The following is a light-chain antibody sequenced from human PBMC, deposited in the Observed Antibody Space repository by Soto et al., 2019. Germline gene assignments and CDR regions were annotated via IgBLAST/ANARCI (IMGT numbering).Light chain of an antibody. CDR1: SSNIGSNT. J-gene: IGLJ3*02. Sequence: QSVLTQAHSVSGTPGQRVTISCSGSSSNIGSNTVSWYQQVPGTAPKVLIYSNVQRPSGVPDRFSGSKSGTSASLAIGGLQSEDEADYYCAAWDGSLNGWVFGGGTQLTVL. CDR3: AAWDGSLNGWV. CDR2: SNV. V-gene: IGLV1-44*01.